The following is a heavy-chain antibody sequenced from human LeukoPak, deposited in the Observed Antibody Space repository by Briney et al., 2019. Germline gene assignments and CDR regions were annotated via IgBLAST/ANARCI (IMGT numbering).Heavy chain of an antibody. J-gene: IGHJ4*02. D-gene: IGHD6-13*01. CDR2: KYHSGNT. Sequence: PSETLSLTCTVSGYSISSGYYWGWIRQPPGKGLEWIGNKYHSGNTYYNPSLKSRVTISVDTSKNQISLKLSSVTAADTAVYYCARDIMYGGGAAAFDYWGQGTLATVSS. V-gene: IGHV4-38-2*02. CDR3: ARDIMYGGGAAAFDY. CDR1: GYSISSGYY.